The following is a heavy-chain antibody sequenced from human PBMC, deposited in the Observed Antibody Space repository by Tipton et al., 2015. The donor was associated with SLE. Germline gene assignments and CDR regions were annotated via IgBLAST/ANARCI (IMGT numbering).Heavy chain of an antibody. Sequence: QLVQSGAEVKKPGASVKVSCKASGYTFTSYGISWVRQAPGQGLEWMGWISAYNGNTNYAQKFQGRVTITADKSTSTAYMELSSLRSEDTAVYYCASNVDTAMVTGYWGQGALVTVSS. CDR3: ASNVDTAMVTGY. CDR1: GYTFTSYG. CDR2: ISAYNGNT. J-gene: IGHJ4*02. V-gene: IGHV1-18*01. D-gene: IGHD5-18*01.